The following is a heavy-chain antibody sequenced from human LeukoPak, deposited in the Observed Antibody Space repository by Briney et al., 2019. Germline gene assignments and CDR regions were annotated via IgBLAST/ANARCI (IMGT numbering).Heavy chain of an antibody. V-gene: IGHV3-21*01. J-gene: IGHJ4*02. CDR3: AAEYYHSSGYSRFDH. CDR1: GFTFSSYS. D-gene: IGHD3-22*01. CDR2: ISSSSYI. Sequence: GGSLRLSCAASGFTFSSYSMNWVRQAPGKGLEWVSSISSSSYIYYADSVKGRFTISRDNAKNSLYLQMNSLRAEDTAVYYCAAEYYHSSGYSRFDHWGQGTLVTVSS.